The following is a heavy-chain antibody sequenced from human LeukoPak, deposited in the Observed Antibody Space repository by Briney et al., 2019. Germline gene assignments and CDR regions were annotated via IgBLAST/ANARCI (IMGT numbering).Heavy chain of an antibody. J-gene: IGHJ4*02. CDR1: GGSISSYY. CDR3: ATQGVATAIDY. CDR2: IYASGNT. Sequence: SETLSLTCTVSGGSISSYYWCGIRQPAGKGLEWIGRIYASGNTNYNPSLKSRVTMSVDTSKNLFALKLSSVTAADTAVYYCATQGVATAIDYWGQGTLVTVSS. V-gene: IGHV4-4*07. D-gene: IGHD2-21*02.